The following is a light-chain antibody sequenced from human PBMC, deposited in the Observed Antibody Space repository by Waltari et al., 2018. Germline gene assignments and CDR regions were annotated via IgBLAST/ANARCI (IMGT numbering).Light chain of an antibody. Sequence: EIVMTQSPATLSVSPGERATISCRASQSVSSNLAWYQQKPGQAPRLLIYGASTRATGIPARFSGSGSGTEFTLTISSLQSEDFAVYYGQQYNNWPPKYTFGQGTKLEIK. CDR1: QSVSSN. V-gene: IGKV3-15*01. CDR2: GAS. CDR3: QQYNNWPPKYT. J-gene: IGKJ2*01.